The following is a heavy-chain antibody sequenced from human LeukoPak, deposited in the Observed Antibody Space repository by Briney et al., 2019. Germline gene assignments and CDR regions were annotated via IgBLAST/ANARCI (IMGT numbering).Heavy chain of an antibody. J-gene: IGHJ4*02. CDR2: IIPIFGTA. D-gene: IGHD2-2*01. CDR3: ARDFVVPAAMRSLRRYYCDY. CDR1: GGTFSSYA. V-gene: IGHV1-69*05. Sequence: SVKVSCKASGGTFSSYAISWVRQAPRQGLEWMGGIIPIFGTANYAQKFQGRVTITTDESTSSAYMELSSLRSEDTAVYYCARDFVVPAAMRSLRRYYCDYWGQGTLVTVSS.